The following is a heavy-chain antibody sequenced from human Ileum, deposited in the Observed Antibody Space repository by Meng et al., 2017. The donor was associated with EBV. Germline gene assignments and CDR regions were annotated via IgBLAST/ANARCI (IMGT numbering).Heavy chain of an antibody. CDR3: ARDLRSNSGRDY. V-gene: IGHV1-18*01. CDR2: ITTYNGDT. Sequence: QVQRVQSGAEVKKPGASVKVSCKASGYRFTAFGISWVRQAPGQGPEWMGWITTYNGDTKYAQKFQGRVTMTRETSTNTAYMELTSLRSDDTAVYYCARDLRSNSGRDYWGRGTLVTVSS. J-gene: IGHJ4*02. CDR1: GYRFTAFG. D-gene: IGHD1-26*01.